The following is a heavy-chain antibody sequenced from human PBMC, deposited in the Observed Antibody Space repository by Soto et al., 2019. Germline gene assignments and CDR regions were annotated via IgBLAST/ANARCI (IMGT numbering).Heavy chain of an antibody. J-gene: IGHJ5*02. D-gene: IGHD5-12*01. V-gene: IGHV3-53*01. CDR3: ARSVDSYDSNWFDP. CDR1: GFTVSSNY. CDR2: IYSGGST. Sequence: PGGSLRLSCAASGFTVSSNYMSWVRQAPGKGLEWVSVIYSGGSTYYADSVKGRFTISRDNSKNTLYLQMNSLRAEDTAVYYCARSVDSYDSNWFDPWGQGTLVTVSS.